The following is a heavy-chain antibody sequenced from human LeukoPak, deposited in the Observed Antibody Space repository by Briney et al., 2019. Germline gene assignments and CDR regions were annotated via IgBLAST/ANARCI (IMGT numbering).Heavy chain of an antibody. J-gene: IGHJ6*02. CDR1: GGTFSSYA. CDR2: IIPIFDTA. D-gene: IGHD6-13*01. CDR3: ARVRIMGIAATPWGMDV. Sequence: ASVKVSCKASGGTFSSYAISWVRQAPGQGLEWMGGIIPIFDTANYAQKFQGRVTITADESTSTAYMELSSLRSEDTAVYYCARVRIMGIAATPWGMDVWGQGTTVTVSS. V-gene: IGHV1-69*13.